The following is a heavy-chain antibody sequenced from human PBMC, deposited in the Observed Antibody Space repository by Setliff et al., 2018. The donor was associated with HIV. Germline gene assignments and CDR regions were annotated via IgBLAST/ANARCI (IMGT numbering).Heavy chain of an antibody. D-gene: IGHD6-19*01. Sequence: SETLSPTCTVSGGSISSHYWSWIRQPPGKGLEWIGYIYYSGSTNYNPSLKSRVTISVDTSKNQFSLKLSSVTAADTAVYYCARELMPYSSGWYGAFDIWGQGTMVTVSS. CDR3: ARELMPYSSGWYGAFDI. J-gene: IGHJ3*02. V-gene: IGHV4-59*11. CDR2: IYYSGST. CDR1: GGSISSHY.